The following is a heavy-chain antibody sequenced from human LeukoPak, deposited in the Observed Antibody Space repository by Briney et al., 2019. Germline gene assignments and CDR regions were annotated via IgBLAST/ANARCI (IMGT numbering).Heavy chain of an antibody. J-gene: IGHJ4*02. CDR1: GFTFTNYA. CDR2: ISASGVMT. Sequence: GGSLRLSCAASGFTFTNYAMTWVRQAPGKGLEWVSSISASGVMTYYADSVKGRFTVSGDNSKNTVFLQMNSLRAEDTAVYDCARNYGDYVYTLGYWGQGTLVTVSS. V-gene: IGHV3-23*01. CDR3: ARNYGDYVYTLGY. D-gene: IGHD4-17*01.